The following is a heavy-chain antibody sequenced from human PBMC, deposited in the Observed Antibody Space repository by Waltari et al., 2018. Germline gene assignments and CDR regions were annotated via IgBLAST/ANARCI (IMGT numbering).Heavy chain of an antibody. J-gene: IGHJ5*02. Sequence: QVQLQESGPGLVKPSETLSLTFFVSGGSISRYVCSWIRQPPGKGLEWIGYISYSGNTNYNPSLKSRVTISVDTSKNQFSLSLSAVTAADTAVYYCARAGGFGSGSTTWGQGTLVTVSS. D-gene: IGHD3-10*01. CDR2: ISYSGNT. CDR1: GGSISRYV. CDR3: ARAGGFGSGSTT. V-gene: IGHV4-59*01.